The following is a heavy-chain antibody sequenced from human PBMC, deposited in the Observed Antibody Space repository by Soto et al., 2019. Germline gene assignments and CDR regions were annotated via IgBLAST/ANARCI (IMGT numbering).Heavy chain of an antibody. J-gene: IGHJ4*02. CDR1: GFTFSSYA. CDR3: ALYGSGYDY. Sequence: EVQLLESGGCLVQPGGSLRLSCAASGFTFSSYAMSWVRQAPGKGLEWVSAISGSGGSTSYAQKFQGRVTMTRDTSTSTVYMELSSLRSEDTAVYYCALYGSGYDYWGQGTLVTVSS. D-gene: IGHD3-10*01. V-gene: IGHV3-23*01. CDR2: ISGSGGST.